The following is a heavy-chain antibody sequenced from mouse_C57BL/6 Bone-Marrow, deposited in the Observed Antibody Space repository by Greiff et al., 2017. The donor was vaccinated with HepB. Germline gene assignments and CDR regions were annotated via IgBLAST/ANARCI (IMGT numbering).Heavy chain of an antibody. CDR2: ISNLAYSI. J-gene: IGHJ4*01. D-gene: IGHD1-1*01. CDR3: ARFYYYLYAMDY. V-gene: IGHV5-15*01. CDR1: GFTFSDYG. Sequence: VQLQQSGGGLVQPGGSLKLSCAASGFTFSDYGMAWVRQAPRKGPEWVAFISNLAYSIYYADTLTGRFTISRENAKNTLYLEMSSLRSEDTAMYYCARFYYYLYAMDYWGQGTSVTVSS.